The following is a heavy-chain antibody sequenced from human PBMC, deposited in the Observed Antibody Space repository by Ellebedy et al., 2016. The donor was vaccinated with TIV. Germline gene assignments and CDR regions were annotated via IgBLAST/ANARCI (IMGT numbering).Heavy chain of an antibody. J-gene: IGHJ4*02. V-gene: IGHV3-23*01. Sequence: GESLKVSCAASGFTFSGYAMSWVRQAPGKGLGWVSGINSGGTRTYYADSVKGRFTISRDNSKNTVDLQMKSLRDEDTAVYFCAKDRTAGDGYWVFDSWGQGTLVTVSS. CDR3: AKDRTAGDGYWVFDS. CDR2: INSGGTRT. CDR1: GFTFSGYA. D-gene: IGHD5-18*01.